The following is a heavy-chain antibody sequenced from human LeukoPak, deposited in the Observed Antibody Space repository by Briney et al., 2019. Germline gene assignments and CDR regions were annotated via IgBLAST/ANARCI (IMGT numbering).Heavy chain of an antibody. CDR2: IKSKTDGGTT. D-gene: IGHD4-17*01. Sequence: PGGSLRLSCAASGFTFSNAWMSWVRQAPGKGLEWVGRIKSKTDGGTTDHAAPVKGRFTISRDDSKNTLYLQMNSLKTEDTAVYYCTTDITVTLPFDYWGQGTLVTVSS. V-gene: IGHV3-15*01. CDR1: GFTFSNAW. CDR3: TTDITVTLPFDY. J-gene: IGHJ4*02.